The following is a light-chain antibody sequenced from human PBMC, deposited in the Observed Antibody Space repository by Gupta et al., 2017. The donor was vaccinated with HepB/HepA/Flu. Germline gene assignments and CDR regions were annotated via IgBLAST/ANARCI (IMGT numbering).Light chain of an antibody. CDR2: LGS. CDR1: QILLHSNGYNY. CDR3: RQSLPTPRT. V-gene: IGKV2-28*01. Sequence: DIVMTQSPLSLPVTPGEPASISCRSSQILLHSNGYNYLDWYLQKPGQSPQLLIYLGSKRSSGLPDRFSGSASAADFTLIISMMAAADVVVSCCRQSLPTPRTFGQGTKVEIK. J-gene: IGKJ1*01.